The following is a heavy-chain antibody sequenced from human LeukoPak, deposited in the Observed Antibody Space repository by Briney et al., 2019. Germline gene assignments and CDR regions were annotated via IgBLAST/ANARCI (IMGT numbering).Heavy chain of an antibody. J-gene: IGHJ2*01. Sequence: ETLSLTCTVSGYSIAHGFFWAWIRQPPGGGLEWIGSLYHSETTYYNTSLKSRISTSVDTSKNQFSLKLRLVTAADTAVYYCARVEVPRDDWYFDLWGRGTLVTVSS. CDR3: ARVEVPRDDWYFDL. D-gene: IGHD2-21*02. V-gene: IGHV4-38-2*02. CDR1: GYSIAHGFF. CDR2: LYHSETT.